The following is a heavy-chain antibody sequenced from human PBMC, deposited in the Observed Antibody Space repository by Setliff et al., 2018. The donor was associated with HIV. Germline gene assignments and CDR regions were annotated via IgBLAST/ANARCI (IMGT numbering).Heavy chain of an antibody. CDR2: VRPDNGDV. CDR1: GYTFNNYF. Sequence: ASVKVSCKASGYTFNNYFIQWVRQAPGQGLELVGRVRPDNGDVNFAQKFKGRITLTRDTSISTVYMELSGLRSDDTAVYYCARQEMSTGYYALDYWGQGALVTVSS. D-gene: IGHD3-9*01. V-gene: IGHV1-2*06. CDR3: ARQEMSTGYYALDY. J-gene: IGHJ4*02.